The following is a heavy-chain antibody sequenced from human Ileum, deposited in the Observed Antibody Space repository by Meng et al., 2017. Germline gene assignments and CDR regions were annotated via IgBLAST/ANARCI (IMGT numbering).Heavy chain of an antibody. CDR2: ISVDGNSQ. D-gene: IGHD6-19*01. CDR1: GLSLTTSV. V-gene: IGHV3-30*01. CDR3: ARESYSSGHAGTFNI. Sequence: GESLKISCAASGLSLTTSVIHWVRQAPGKGLEWVAGISVDGNSQHYADSVKGRFTISKDNFHNTVNLQMNSLRPEDTALYYCARESYSSGHAGTFNIWGQGTMVTVSS. J-gene: IGHJ3*02.